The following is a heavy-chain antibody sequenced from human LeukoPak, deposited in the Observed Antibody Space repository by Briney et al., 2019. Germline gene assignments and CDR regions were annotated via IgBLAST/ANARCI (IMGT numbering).Heavy chain of an antibody. V-gene: IGHV4-4*08. Sequence: SETLSLTCTVSGGSISTYYWSWIRQPPGKGLEWIGHLYNSGSTNYHPSLQSRLTISVDTSKNQFSLRLSSVTAADTAVYYCARDRGLWFGELLDYWGPGTLVTVSS. CDR1: GGSISTYY. J-gene: IGHJ4*02. CDR3: ARDRGLWFGELLDY. D-gene: IGHD3-10*01. CDR2: LYNSGST.